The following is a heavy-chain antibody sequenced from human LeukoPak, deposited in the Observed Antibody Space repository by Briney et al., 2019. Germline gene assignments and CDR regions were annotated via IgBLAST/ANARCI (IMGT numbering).Heavy chain of an antibody. Sequence: PGGSLRLSCAASGFTFSSYWMYWVRQAPGKGLVWVSRINSDESSTSYADSVKGRFTISRDNAKNTVYLQMNSLRAEDTALYYCAKGGVYGDYYFDYWGQGTLVTVSS. CDR2: INSDESST. CDR3: AKGGVYGDYYFDY. V-gene: IGHV3-74*01. CDR1: GFTFSSYW. J-gene: IGHJ4*02. D-gene: IGHD4-17*01.